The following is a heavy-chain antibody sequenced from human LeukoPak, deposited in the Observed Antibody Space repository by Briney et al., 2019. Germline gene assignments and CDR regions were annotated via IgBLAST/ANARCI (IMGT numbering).Heavy chain of an antibody. V-gene: IGHV3-23*01. CDR2: ISGSGGST. CDR3: ASSQGSYLPFDY. Sequence: QPGGSLRLSCAASGFTFSSYAMSWVRQAPGKGLEWVSAISGSGGSTYYADSVKGRFTISRDNAKNSLYLQMNSLRAEDTAVYYCASSQGSYLPFDYWGQGTLVTVSS. J-gene: IGHJ4*02. D-gene: IGHD3-10*01. CDR1: GFTFSSYA.